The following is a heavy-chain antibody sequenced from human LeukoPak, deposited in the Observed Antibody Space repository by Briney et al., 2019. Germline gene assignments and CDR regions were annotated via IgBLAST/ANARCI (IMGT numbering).Heavy chain of an antibody. J-gene: IGHJ6*03. D-gene: IGHD6-13*01. CDR2: ITSSSTII. CDR1: GFTFSSYS. Sequence: GGSLRLSCVASGFTFSSYSMNWVRQAPGKGLEWISYITSSSTIIYYADSVKGRFTISRDNAKNSLYLQMNSLRAEDTAVYYCARDDLQLVRRLGRNTEYYYYYYMDVWGKGTTVTVSS. CDR3: ARDDLQLVRRLGRNTEYYYYYYMDV. V-gene: IGHV3-48*01.